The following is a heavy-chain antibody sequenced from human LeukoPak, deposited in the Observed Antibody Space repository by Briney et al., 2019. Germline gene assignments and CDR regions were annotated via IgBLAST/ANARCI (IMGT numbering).Heavy chain of an antibody. V-gene: IGHV3-23*01. CDR3: AAGSAYCGGDCYRWFDP. CDR1: GFTFSSYA. D-gene: IGHD2-21*02. Sequence: GASLRLSCAASGFTFSSYAMSWVRQAPGKGLEWVSTISGSGGSTYYADSVKGRFTISRDNSKKTLYVRMNSLRAEDTAVYYCAAGSAYCGGDCYRWFDPWGQGTLVTVSS. CDR2: ISGSGGST. J-gene: IGHJ5*02.